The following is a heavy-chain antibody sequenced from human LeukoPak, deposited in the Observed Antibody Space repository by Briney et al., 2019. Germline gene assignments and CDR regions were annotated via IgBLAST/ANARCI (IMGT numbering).Heavy chain of an antibody. CDR3: ARRAVAGSFDY. J-gene: IGHJ4*02. V-gene: IGHV3-23*01. Sequence: GGSLRLSCAASGFTFSSYAMSWVRQAPGKGLEWVSAISGSGSSTYYADSVKGRFTISRDNSKNTLYLQMNSLRANDTAVYYCARRAVAGSFDYWGQGTLVTVSS. D-gene: IGHD6-19*01. CDR1: GFTFSSYA. CDR2: ISGSGSST.